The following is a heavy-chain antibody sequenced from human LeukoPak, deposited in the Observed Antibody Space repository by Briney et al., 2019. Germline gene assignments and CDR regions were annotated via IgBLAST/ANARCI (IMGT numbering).Heavy chain of an antibody. J-gene: IGHJ6*03. CDR1: GYTFTSYG. CDR3: ARVTTYDILTGYYNVGYHYYYMDV. Sequence: GASVKVSCKASGYTFTSYGISWVRQAPGQGLEWMGWISAYNGNTNYAQKLQGRVTMTTDTSTSTAYMELRSLRSDDTAVYYCARVTTYDILTGYYNVGYHYYYMDVWGKGTTVTISS. V-gene: IGHV1-18*01. CDR2: ISAYNGNT. D-gene: IGHD3-9*01.